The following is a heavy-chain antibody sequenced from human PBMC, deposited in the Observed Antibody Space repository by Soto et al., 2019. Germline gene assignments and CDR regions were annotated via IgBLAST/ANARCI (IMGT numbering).Heavy chain of an antibody. CDR3: ARWETNSSGWYFGY. Sequence: ASVKVSCKASGYTFTSYGISWVRQALGQGLEWMGWISAYNGNTNYAQKLQGRVTMTTDTSTSTAYMELRSLRSDDTAVYYCARWETNSSGWYFGYWGQGTLVTVCS. V-gene: IGHV1-18*01. J-gene: IGHJ4*02. D-gene: IGHD6-19*01. CDR1: GYTFTSYG. CDR2: ISAYNGNT.